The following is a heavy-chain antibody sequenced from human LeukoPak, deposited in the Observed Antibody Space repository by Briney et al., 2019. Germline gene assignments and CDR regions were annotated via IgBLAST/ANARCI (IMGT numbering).Heavy chain of an antibody. CDR3: ARVQGYCSGGSCFRPHNWFDP. Sequence: SETLSLTCAVSGYSISSGYYWGWIRQPPGKGLEWIGSIYHSGSTYYNPSLKSRVTISVDTSKNQFSLKLSSVTAADTAVYYCARVQGYCSGGSCFRPHNWFDPWGQGTLDTVSS. D-gene: IGHD2-15*01. CDR1: GYSISSGYY. J-gene: IGHJ5*02. V-gene: IGHV4-38-2*01. CDR2: IYHSGST.